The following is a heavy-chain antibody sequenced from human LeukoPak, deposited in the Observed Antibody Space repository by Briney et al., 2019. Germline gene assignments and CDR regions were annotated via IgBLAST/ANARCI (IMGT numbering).Heavy chain of an antibody. CDR3: AKAPVTTCRGAYCYPFDY. V-gene: IGHV3-23*01. CDR2: ISDSGNT. J-gene: IGHJ4*02. Sequence: GGSLRLSCAAPGFIFSRYGMSWVRQAPGKGLEWVSAISDSGNTYHADSVKGRFTISRDSSKNTLFLQMNRLRPEDAAVYYCAKAPVTTCRGAYCYPFDYWGQGTLVTVSS. CDR1: GFIFSRYG. D-gene: IGHD2-21*01.